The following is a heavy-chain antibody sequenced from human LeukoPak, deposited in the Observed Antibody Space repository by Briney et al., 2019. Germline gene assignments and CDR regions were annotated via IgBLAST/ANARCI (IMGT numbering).Heavy chain of an antibody. Sequence: PSKTLSLTCTVSGGSISSGSYYWSWIRQPAGKRLEWIGRIYTSGSTNYNPSLKSRVTISVDTSKNQFSLKLSSVTAADTAVYYCARGVIEAVAGTGWFDPWGQGTLVTVSS. CDR1: GGSISSGSYY. CDR3: ARGVIEAVAGTGWFDP. V-gene: IGHV4-61*02. D-gene: IGHD6-19*01. CDR2: IYTSGST. J-gene: IGHJ5*02.